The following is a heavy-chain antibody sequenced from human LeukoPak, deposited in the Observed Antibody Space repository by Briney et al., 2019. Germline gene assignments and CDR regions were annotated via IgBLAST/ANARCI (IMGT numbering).Heavy chain of an antibody. V-gene: IGHV3-43D*03. Sequence: GGSLRLSCAASGFTFSGYAMHWVRQAPGKGLEWVSLISWDGGSTYYADSVKGRFTISRDNSKNSLYLQMNSLRAEDTALYYCAKDQGEFGESPFDYWGQGTLVTVSS. J-gene: IGHJ4*02. D-gene: IGHD3-10*01. CDR3: AKDQGEFGESPFDY. CDR1: GFTFSGYA. CDR2: ISWDGGST.